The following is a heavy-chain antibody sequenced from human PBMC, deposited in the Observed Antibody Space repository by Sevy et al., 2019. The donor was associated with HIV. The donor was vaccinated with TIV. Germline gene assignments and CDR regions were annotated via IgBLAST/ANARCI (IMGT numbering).Heavy chain of an antibody. CDR1: GFTFSDYY. D-gene: IGHD3-16*01. CDR3: ARAPYEITFGAHLPHWFDP. CDR2: ISSSSSYT. J-gene: IGHJ5*02. V-gene: IGHV3-11*06. Sequence: GGSLRLSCAASGFTFSDYYMSWIRQAPGKGLEWVSYISSSSSYTNYADSVKGRFTISRDNAKNSLYLQMNSLRAEDTAVYYCARAPYEITFGAHLPHWFDPWGQGTLVTVSS.